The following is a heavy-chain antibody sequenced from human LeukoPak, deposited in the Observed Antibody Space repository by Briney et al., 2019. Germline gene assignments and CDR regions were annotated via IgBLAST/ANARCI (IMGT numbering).Heavy chain of an antibody. Sequence: GGSLRLSCAASGFTFSSYWMSWVRQAPGKGLEWVANIKQDGSEKYYVDSVKGRFTISRDNAKNSLYLQMNSLRAEDTAVYYCAREIRYYYHSRGYYGYLGRGTLVTVSS. CDR3: AREIRYYYHSRGYYGY. D-gene: IGHD3-22*01. CDR1: GFTFSSYW. V-gene: IGHV3-7*01. CDR2: IKQDGSEK. J-gene: IGHJ4*02.